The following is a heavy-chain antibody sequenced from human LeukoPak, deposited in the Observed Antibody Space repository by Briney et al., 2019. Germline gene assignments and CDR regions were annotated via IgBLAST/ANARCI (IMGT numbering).Heavy chain of an antibody. CDR2: IYSSGNT. CDR3: ARRNGYNYGVDY. CDR1: GGSTNTYY. V-gene: IGHV4-59*08. J-gene: IGHJ4*02. D-gene: IGHD5-18*01. Sequence: KPSETLSLTCTVSGGSTNTYYWSWIRQPPGKGLEWIGYIYSSGNTNYNPSLKSRVTISLDTSKNQFSLKLSSVTAADTAVYYCARRNGYNYGVDYWGQGTLVTVST.